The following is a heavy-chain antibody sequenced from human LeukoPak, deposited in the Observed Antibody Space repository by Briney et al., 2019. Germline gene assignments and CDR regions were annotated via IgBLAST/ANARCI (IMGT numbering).Heavy chain of an antibody. D-gene: IGHD6-13*01. CDR3: ARDSPPYSSSWYAVY. Sequence: SQTLSLTCTVSGDSISSGNYYWSWIRQHPGKGLEWIGYIYYSGSTYYNPSLKSRLTILVDKSKNQFSLKLSSVTAADTAVYYCARDSPPYSSSWYAVYWGQGTLVTVSS. J-gene: IGHJ4*02. CDR1: GDSISSGNYY. CDR2: IYYSGST. V-gene: IGHV4-31*03.